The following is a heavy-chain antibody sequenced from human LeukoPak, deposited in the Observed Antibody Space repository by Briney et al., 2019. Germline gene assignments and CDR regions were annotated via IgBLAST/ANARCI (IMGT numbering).Heavy chain of an antibody. V-gene: IGHV4-59*01. CDR1: GGSFSGYY. Sequence: SETLSLTCAVYGGSFSGYYWSWIRQPPGKGLEWIGYIYYSGSTNYNPSLKSRVTISVDTSKNQFSLKLSSVTAADTAVYYCARETGYDSSGYYSTRHWFDPWGQGTLVTVSS. CDR3: ARETGYDSSGYYSTRHWFDP. CDR2: IYYSGST. J-gene: IGHJ5*02. D-gene: IGHD3-22*01.